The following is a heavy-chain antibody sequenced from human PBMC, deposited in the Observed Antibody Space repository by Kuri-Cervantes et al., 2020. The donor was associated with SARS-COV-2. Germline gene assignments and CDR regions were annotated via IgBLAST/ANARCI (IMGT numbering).Heavy chain of an antibody. CDR2: ISFDGSNK. D-gene: IGHD3-3*01. V-gene: IGHV3-30-3*01. Sequence: GESLKISCAASRFTFSHYGVHWVRQAPGKGLEWVAVISFDGSNKYYGDSVKGRFTISRDNSKNMLYLQMDSLRADDTAVYYCAKDRGPYYDFWSGYTPAGGYYGMDVWGQGTTVTVSS. CDR3: AKDRGPYYDFWSGYTPAGGYYGMDV. CDR1: RFTFSHYG. J-gene: IGHJ6*02.